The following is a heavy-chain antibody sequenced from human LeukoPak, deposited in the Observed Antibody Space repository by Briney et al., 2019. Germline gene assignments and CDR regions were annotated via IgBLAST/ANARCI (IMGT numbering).Heavy chain of an antibody. J-gene: IGHJ5*02. V-gene: IGHV1-46*01. CDR2: INPSGGST. Sequence: ASVKVSCKASGYTFTSYYMHWVRQAPGQGLEWMGIINPSGGSTSYAQKFQGRVTMTRDTSISTAYMDLSRLRSDDTAVYYCARDSAVWGSLNYFDPWGQGTLVTVSS. D-gene: IGHD3-16*01. CDR1: GYTFTSYY. CDR3: ARDSAVWGSLNYFDP.